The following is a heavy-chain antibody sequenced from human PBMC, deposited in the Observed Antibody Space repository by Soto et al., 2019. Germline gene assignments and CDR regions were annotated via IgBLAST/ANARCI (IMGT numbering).Heavy chain of an antibody. J-gene: IGHJ6*03. CDR2: ISAYNGNT. V-gene: IGHV1-18*01. Sequence: ASVKVSCKASGYTFTSYGISWVRQAPGQGLEWMGWISAYNGNTNYAQKLQGRVTMTTDTSTSTAYMELRSLRSDDTAVYYCARSQLGYCSGGSCPYYYMDVWGKGTTVTVSS. D-gene: IGHD2-15*01. CDR1: GYTFTSYG. CDR3: ARSQLGYCSGGSCPYYYMDV.